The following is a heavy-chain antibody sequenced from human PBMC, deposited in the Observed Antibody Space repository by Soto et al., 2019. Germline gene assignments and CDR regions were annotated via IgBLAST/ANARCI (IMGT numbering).Heavy chain of an antibody. CDR2: INSEGSST. V-gene: IGHV3-74*01. J-gene: IGHJ5*02. CDR3: ARDTGGRIDP. CDR1: GFTFSNYW. Sequence: GGSLRLSCAASGFTFSNYWMHWVRQAPGKGLVWVSRINSEGSSTSYADSVKGRITISRDNAKNTLYLQMNSLRAEDTDVYYCARDTGGRIDPWGQGTLVTVSS. D-gene: IGHD2-15*01.